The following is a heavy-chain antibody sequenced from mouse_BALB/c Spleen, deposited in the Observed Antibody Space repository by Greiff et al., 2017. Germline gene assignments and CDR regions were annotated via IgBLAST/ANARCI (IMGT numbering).Heavy chain of an antibody. V-gene: IGHV1-9*01. CDR2: ILPGSGST. Sequence: VQLQQSGAELMKPGASVKISCKATGYTFSSYWIEWVKQRPGHGLEWIGEILPGSGSTNHNEKFKGKATFTADTSSNTAYMQLSSLTSEDSAVYYCAILGRRNAMDYWGQGTSVTVSS. CDR3: AILGRRNAMDY. J-gene: IGHJ4*01. D-gene: IGHD4-1*01. CDR1: GYTFSSYW.